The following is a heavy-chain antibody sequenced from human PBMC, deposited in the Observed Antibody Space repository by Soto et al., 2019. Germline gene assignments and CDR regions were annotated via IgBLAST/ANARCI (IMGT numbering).Heavy chain of an antibody. Sequence: SETLSLTCTVSGGSVSSDSYYWSWIRQPPGQGLEWIGYIYYSGSTSYNPSLKSRVTISVDTSKNQFSLKLSSVTAADTAVYYCARDLWGYCGTDCYPLDVWGQGTTVTVSS. CDR2: IYYSGST. CDR3: ARDLWGYCGTDCYPLDV. D-gene: IGHD2-21*02. V-gene: IGHV4-61*01. J-gene: IGHJ6*02. CDR1: GGSVSSDSYY.